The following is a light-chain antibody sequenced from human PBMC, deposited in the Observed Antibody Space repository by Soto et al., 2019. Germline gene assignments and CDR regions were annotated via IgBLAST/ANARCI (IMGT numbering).Light chain of an antibody. CDR2: GTS. Sequence: IQMTQSPSTLSASLGDRVTITCLASQSISTWLAWYQQKPGKAPNLLIYGTSSLQSGVPSRFSGSGSGTDFTLTISSLQPEDFESYYCQQSYSIPLTFGGGTKVDIK. J-gene: IGKJ4*01. V-gene: IGKV1-39*01. CDR3: QQSYSIPLT. CDR1: QSISTW.